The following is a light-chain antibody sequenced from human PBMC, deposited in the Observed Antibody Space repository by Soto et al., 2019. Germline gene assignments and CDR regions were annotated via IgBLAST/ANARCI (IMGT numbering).Light chain of an antibody. V-gene: IGLV2-14*01. J-gene: IGLJ2*01. CDR1: SSDVGGYKY. CDR2: EVS. CDR3: SSYTSSRTVV. Sequence: QSVLTQPASVSGSPGQSITISCTGTSSDVGGYKYVSWYQQHPGKAPKLLIYEVSNRPSGVSNRFSGSKSGNTASLTISGLQAEDETDYYCSSYTSSRTVVFGGGTKLTVL.